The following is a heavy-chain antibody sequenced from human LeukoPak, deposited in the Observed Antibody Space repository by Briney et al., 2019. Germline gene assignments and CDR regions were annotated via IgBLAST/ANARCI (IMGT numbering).Heavy chain of an antibody. V-gene: IGHV1-46*01. CDR2: INPTGGST. Sequence: GASVKVSCKASGYTFPSYFMHWVRQAPGQGLEWMGIINPTGGSTTYAQKFQGRVTMTRDTSTSTLYMELSSLRSEDTAVYYCARTWDILTTRGFDYWGQGTLVTVSS. CDR1: GYTFPSYF. J-gene: IGHJ4*02. D-gene: IGHD5-12*01. CDR3: ARTWDILTTRGFDY.